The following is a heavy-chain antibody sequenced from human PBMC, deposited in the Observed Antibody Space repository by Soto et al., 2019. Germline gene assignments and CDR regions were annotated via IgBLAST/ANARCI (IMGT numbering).Heavy chain of an antibody. Sequence: QLQLQESGPGLVKPSETLSLTCTVSGGSISSSSYYWGWIRQPPGKGLEWIGSIYYSGSTYYNPSLKSRVTISVDTSKNQSSLKLSSVTAADTAVYYCARLDIVVVVAATLSRFDPWGQGTLVTVSS. D-gene: IGHD2-15*01. CDR3: ARLDIVVVVAATLSRFDP. CDR1: GGSISSSSYY. J-gene: IGHJ5*02. CDR2: IYYSGST. V-gene: IGHV4-39*01.